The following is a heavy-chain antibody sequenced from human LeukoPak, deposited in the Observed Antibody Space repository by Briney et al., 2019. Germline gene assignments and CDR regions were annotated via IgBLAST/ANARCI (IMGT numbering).Heavy chain of an antibody. CDR3: ARDSVEWYIFDY. Sequence: GGSLRLSCAASGFTLSSYWMHWVRQAPGKGPVWVARTNRDGSSRAYADSEKGRFTISKDNAKNTLYLLMNSLRAEDTAVYYCARDSVEWYIFDYWGQGTLVTVSS. CDR2: TNRDGSSR. D-gene: IGHD3-3*01. V-gene: IGHV3-74*01. J-gene: IGHJ4*02. CDR1: GFTLSSYW.